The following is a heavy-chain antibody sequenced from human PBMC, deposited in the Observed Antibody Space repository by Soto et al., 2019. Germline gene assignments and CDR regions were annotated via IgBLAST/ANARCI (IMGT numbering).Heavy chain of an antibody. Sequence: QLQLQESGPGLVKPSETLSLSCTVSGGSISTNTYYWGWVRQPPGKGLEWIGSINYSGSTYYNPSLKDRVTTAVDTAKNQFPLTLSAVAAADTAGVYCAANYYYGSGSDYGVIGYWGQGTLVTVSS. J-gene: IGHJ4*02. V-gene: IGHV4-39*01. CDR1: GGSISTNTYY. D-gene: IGHD3-10*01. CDR3: AANYYYGSGSDYGVIGY. CDR2: INYSGST.